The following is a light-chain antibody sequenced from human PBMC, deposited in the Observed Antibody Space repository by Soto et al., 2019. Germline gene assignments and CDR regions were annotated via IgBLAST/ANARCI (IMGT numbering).Light chain of an antibody. V-gene: IGLV2-11*01. J-gene: IGLJ1*01. CDR2: DVS. Sequence: QSALTQPRSVSGSPGQSVTISCTGTSSDVGGYNYVSWYQQHPGKAPKLMIYDVSKRPSGVPDRFSGSKSGNTASLTISGRPAEDEADYYCCSYAGSYTSFGTGTKLTVL. CDR3: CSYAGSYTS. CDR1: SSDVGGYNY.